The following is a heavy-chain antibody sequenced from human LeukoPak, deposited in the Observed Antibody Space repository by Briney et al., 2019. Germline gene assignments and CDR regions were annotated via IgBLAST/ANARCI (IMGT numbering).Heavy chain of an antibody. CDR2: IYYSGST. CDR3: ARRSVYWYFDL. Sequence: MSSETLSLTCTVSGGSISRSSNYWGWIRQPPGKRLEWIGRIYYSGSTHYNPSLKSRVTISVDTSNNQFSLKLNSVTAADTAVYYCARRSVYWYFDLWGRGTLVTVSS. V-gene: IGHV4-39*01. D-gene: IGHD2-8*01. CDR1: GGSISRSSNY. J-gene: IGHJ2*01.